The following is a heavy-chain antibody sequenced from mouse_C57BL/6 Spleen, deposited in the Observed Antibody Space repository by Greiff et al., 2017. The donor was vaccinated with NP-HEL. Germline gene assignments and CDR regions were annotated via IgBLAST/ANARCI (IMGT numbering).Heavy chain of an antibody. CDR2: IRLKSDNYAT. D-gene: IGHD1-1*01. V-gene: IGHV6-3*01. CDR1: GFTFSNYW. CDR3: TGGVYYGSSSWFAY. J-gene: IGHJ3*01. Sequence: EVKLEESGGGLVQPGGSMKLSCVASGFTFSNYWMNWVRQSPEKGLEWVAQIRLKSDNYATHYAESVKGRFTISRDDSKSSVYLQMNNLRAEDTGIYYCTGGVYYGSSSWFAYWGQGTLVTVSA.